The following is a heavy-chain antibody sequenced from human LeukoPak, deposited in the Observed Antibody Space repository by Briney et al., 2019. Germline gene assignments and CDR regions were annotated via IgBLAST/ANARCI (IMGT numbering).Heavy chain of an antibody. J-gene: IGHJ4*02. V-gene: IGHV7-4-1*02. CDR2: INTNTGNP. Sequence: ASVKVSCKASGHTFTSFALGWVRQAPGQGLEWMGWINTNTGNPTYAQGLTGRFVFSLDTSITTAYLQISGLQAEDTAVYYCASFYCINGICYYLDSWGQGTLVTVSS. D-gene: IGHD2-8*01. CDR3: ASFYCINGICYYLDS. CDR1: GHTFTSFA.